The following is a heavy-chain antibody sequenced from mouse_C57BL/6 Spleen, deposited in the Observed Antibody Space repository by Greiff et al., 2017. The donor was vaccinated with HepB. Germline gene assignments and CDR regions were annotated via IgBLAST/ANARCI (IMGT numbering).Heavy chain of an antibody. V-gene: IGHV1-39*01. J-gene: IGHJ1*03. Sequence: SGYSFTDYNLNWVKQSNGKSLEWIGVINPNYGTTSYNQKFKGKATLTVDQSSSTAYMQLNSLTSEDSAVYYCARDYGSSHWYFDVWGTGTTVTVSS. CDR1: GYSFTDYN. CDR3: ARDYGSSHWYFDV. D-gene: IGHD1-1*01. CDR2: INPNYGTT.